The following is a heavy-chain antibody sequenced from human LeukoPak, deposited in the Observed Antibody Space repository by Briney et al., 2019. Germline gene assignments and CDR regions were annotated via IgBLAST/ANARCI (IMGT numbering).Heavy chain of an antibody. J-gene: IGHJ4*02. CDR2: IYYSGTT. CDR3: ARHGGYSGNPMPFDS. V-gene: IGHV4-59*08. CDR1: GGSIGSYY. D-gene: IGHD4-23*01. Sequence: SETLSLTCTVSGGSIGSYYWSWIRQPPGKGLEWIAYIYYSGTTNYNPSLKSRVTISVDTSKNQFSLKLSSVTAADTAVYYCARHGGYSGNPMPFDSWGQGTLVTVSS.